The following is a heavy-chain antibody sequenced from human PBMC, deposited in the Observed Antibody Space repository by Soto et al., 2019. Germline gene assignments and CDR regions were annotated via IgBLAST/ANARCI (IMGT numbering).Heavy chain of an antibody. CDR3: TKSRSAMVYYFDF. CDR2: ISATGVKT. D-gene: IGHD1-20*01. J-gene: IGHJ4*02. CDR1: GFTFSSYA. Sequence: GGSLRLSCAASGFTFSSYAMNWVRQAPGKGLEWVSGISATGVKTYSADSVKGRFTISRDNSKDTVYLEMNSLRAEDTAVYYCTKSRSAMVYYFDFWGLGALVTVSS. V-gene: IGHV3-23*01.